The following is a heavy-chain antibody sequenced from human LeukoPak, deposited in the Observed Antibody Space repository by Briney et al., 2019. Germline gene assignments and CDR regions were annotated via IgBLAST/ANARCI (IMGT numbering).Heavy chain of an antibody. CDR3: ARQGRGQSGSYDY. CDR2: FYYSGST. J-gene: IGHJ4*02. V-gene: IGHV4-59*08. Sequence: SDTLSLTCTVSGGSISRYYWSWIRQPPGEGLEWIGYFYYSGSTNYNPSLKSRVTISEDTSKNQFSLKLSSVTAADTDVYYCARQGRGQSGSYDYWGQGTLVTVSS. D-gene: IGHD1-26*01. CDR1: GGSISRYY.